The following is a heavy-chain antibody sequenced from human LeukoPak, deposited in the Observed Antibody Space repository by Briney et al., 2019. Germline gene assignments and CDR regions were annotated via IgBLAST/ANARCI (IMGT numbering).Heavy chain of an antibody. V-gene: IGHV3-30-3*01. D-gene: IGHD2-8*01. CDR2: ISYDGNKK. J-gene: IGHJ4*02. CDR3: ARVTNDFSPYFDY. Sequence: GGSLRLSCAASGFTFSSYAMHWVRQAPGRGLDWVSVISYDGNKKYYADSVKGRFTISRDNSKNTLYLQMNSLRAEDTAVYYCARVTNDFSPYFDYWGQGTLVTVSS. CDR1: GFTFSSYA.